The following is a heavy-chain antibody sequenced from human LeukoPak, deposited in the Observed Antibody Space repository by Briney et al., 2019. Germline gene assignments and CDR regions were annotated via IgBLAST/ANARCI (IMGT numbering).Heavy chain of an antibody. Sequence: GGSLRLSCAASGFTFSSYAMHWVRQAPGKGLEWEAVISYDGNIKYYTDSVKGRFTISRDNSKNTLYLQMNSLRAEDTAVYYCARDYLMGGTTGKAFDIWGQGTMVTISS. V-gene: IGHV3-30*04. CDR2: ISYDGNIK. D-gene: IGHD1-26*01. CDR1: GFTFSSYA. J-gene: IGHJ3*02. CDR3: ARDYLMGGTTGKAFDI.